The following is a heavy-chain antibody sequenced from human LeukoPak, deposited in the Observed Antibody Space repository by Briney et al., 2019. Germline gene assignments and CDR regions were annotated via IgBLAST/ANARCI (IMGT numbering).Heavy chain of an antibody. V-gene: IGHV1-69*01. J-gene: IGHJ6*02. CDR3: AREAPVAGPLDYYGMDV. CDR1: GGTFSSYA. D-gene: IGHD6-19*01. CDR2: IIPIFGTA. Sequence: WVRVSCKASGGTFSSYAISWVRQAPGQGLEWMGGIIPIFGTANYAQKFQGRVTITADESTSTAYMELSSLRSEDTAVYYCAREAPVAGPLDYYGMDVWGQGTTVTVSS.